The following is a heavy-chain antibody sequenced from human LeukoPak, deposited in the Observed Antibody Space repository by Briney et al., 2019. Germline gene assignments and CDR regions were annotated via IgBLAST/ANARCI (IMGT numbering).Heavy chain of an antibody. CDR2: INHSGST. V-gene: IGHV4-34*01. CDR1: GGSFSGYY. CDR3: ARGLGSAVAVPAAHWFDP. Sequence: SETLSLTCAVYGGSFSGYYWSWIRQPPGKGLEWIGEINHSGSTNYNPSLKSRVTISVDTSKNQFSLKLSSVTAADTAVYYCARGLGSAVAVPAAHWFDPWGQGTLVTVSS. J-gene: IGHJ5*02. D-gene: IGHD2-2*01.